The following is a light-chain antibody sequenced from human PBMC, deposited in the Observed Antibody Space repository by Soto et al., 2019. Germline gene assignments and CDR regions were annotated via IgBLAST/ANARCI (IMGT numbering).Light chain of an antibody. Sequence: EIVMTQSPATLSVSPGERATLSCRASQSVSSNLAWYQQKPGQAPRLLIYGASTRATGIPARFSGSGSGTEFTLTLSSLQSEDFAVYYCQQYNNWQLTFGGGTKV. CDR3: QQYNNWQLT. V-gene: IGKV3-15*01. CDR2: GAS. CDR1: QSVSSN. J-gene: IGKJ4*01.